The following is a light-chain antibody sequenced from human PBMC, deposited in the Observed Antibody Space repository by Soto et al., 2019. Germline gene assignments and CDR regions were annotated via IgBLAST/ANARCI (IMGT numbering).Light chain of an antibody. CDR1: SSNFGRHD. Sequence: QSVVTQPPSASAAPGQTVTISCSGTSSNFGRHDVYWYQQLPGTAPKPLIYKNNQRPSGVPDRFSGSKSGTSASLAISGLRSEDEADYYCASWDASLNGRVFGGGTKLTVL. V-gene: IGLV1-47*01. J-gene: IGLJ3*02. CDR2: KNN. CDR3: ASWDASLNGRV.